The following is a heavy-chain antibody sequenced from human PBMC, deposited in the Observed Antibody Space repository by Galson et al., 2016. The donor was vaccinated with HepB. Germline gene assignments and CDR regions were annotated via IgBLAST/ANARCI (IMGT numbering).Heavy chain of an antibody. V-gene: IGHV3-33*01. CDR2: IWSGGIKK. Sequence: SLRLSCAGSGFSFSAYAVHWVRQTPGKGLEWVAVIWSGGIKKYYADSVAGRFTIPRDNSENTVYLQIDTLRVEDTAMYYCASSVVVAGIIDYWGQGTLVTVSS. CDR1: GFSFSAYA. J-gene: IGHJ4*02. CDR3: ASSVVVAGIIDY. D-gene: IGHD2-2*01.